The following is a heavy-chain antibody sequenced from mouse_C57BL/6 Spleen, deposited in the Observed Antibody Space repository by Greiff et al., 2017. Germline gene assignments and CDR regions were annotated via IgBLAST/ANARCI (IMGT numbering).Heavy chain of an antibody. CDR3: AIHYYGSRKVYFDV. CDR2: LDPSDSYT. Sequence: QVQLQQPGAELVMPGASVKLSCKASGYTFTSYWMHWVKQRPGQGLEWIGELDPSDSYTNYNQKFKGKFTLTVDNSSSTAYMQLSSLTSEDSAVDYCAIHYYGSRKVYFDVWGTGTTVTVSS. D-gene: IGHD1-1*01. J-gene: IGHJ1*03. CDR1: GYTFTSYW. V-gene: IGHV1-69*01.